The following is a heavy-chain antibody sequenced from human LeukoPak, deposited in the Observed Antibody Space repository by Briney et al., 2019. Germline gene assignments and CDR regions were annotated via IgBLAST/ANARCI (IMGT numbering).Heavy chain of an antibody. Sequence: GGSLRLSCAASGFTFDDYGMSWVRQAPGKGLEWVSYISSSGSTKHYADSVKGRFTFSRDNAKNSLYLQMNSLRAEDTAVYYCARGQIGWYFDLWGRGTLVTVSS. CDR3: ARGQIGWYFDL. J-gene: IGHJ2*01. CDR1: GFTFDDYG. V-gene: IGHV3-11*04. D-gene: IGHD3-22*01. CDR2: ISSSGSTK.